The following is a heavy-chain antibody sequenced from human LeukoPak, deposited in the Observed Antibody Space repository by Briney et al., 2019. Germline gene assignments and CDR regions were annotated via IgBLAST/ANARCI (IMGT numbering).Heavy chain of an antibody. Sequence: PGGSLRLSCAASGFTFSSYGMHWVRQAPGKGLEWVAFIRYDGSNKYYADSVKGRFTISGDNSKNTLYLQMNSLRAEDTAVYYCAKDPGGSSSWRGPFDYWGQGTLVTVSS. J-gene: IGHJ4*02. D-gene: IGHD6-13*01. V-gene: IGHV3-30*02. CDR3: AKDPGGSSSWRGPFDY. CDR1: GFTFSSYG. CDR2: IRYDGSNK.